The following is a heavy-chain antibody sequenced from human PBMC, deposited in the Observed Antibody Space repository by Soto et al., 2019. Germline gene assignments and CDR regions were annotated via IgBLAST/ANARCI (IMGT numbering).Heavy chain of an antibody. D-gene: IGHD6-19*01. J-gene: IGHJ3*02. Sequence: GGSLRLSCAASGLTFRSYWMHWVRQAPGKGLVWVSRINTDGSVAMYVDSVKGRFTISRDNAKNTLYLQMNNLRADDTAVYYCVRVLKSIGWDNDVFDIWGQGTMVTVSS. CDR1: GLTFRSYW. CDR2: INTDGSVA. CDR3: VRVLKSIGWDNDVFDI. V-gene: IGHV3-74*03.